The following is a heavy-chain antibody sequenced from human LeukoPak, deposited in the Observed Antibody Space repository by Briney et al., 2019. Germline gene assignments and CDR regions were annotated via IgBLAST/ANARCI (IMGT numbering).Heavy chain of an antibody. J-gene: IGHJ4*02. CDR3: AAMIGYFDY. D-gene: IGHD3-22*01. Sequence: PSQTLSFTCKVSGGSINRGNYYLSSIRHPAGKSLMFIGPVYTSGATTYNPSPKSRVSITMDTAKNQPSLKLSSVTAADTAVCYCAAMIGYFDYWGQGTLVTVSS. V-gene: IGHV4-61*02. CDR1: GGSINRGNYY. CDR2: VYTSGAT.